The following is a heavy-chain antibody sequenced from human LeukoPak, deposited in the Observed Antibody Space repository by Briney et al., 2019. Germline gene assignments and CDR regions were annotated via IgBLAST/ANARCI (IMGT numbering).Heavy chain of an antibody. CDR1: GGSSSGYY. CDR3: AKGRRIVVVIAIQFGPVYFDY. Sequence: KPSEPLSLTCAAHGGSSSGYYRSWIRPPPGKGLEWIVEINHSGSTNYNPSLKSRVTISEDTSKNPFSLKLSSVTAADTAVYYCAKGRRIVVVIAIQFGPVYFDYWGQGTLVTVSS. D-gene: IGHD2-21*01. CDR2: INHSGST. V-gene: IGHV4-34*01. J-gene: IGHJ4*02.